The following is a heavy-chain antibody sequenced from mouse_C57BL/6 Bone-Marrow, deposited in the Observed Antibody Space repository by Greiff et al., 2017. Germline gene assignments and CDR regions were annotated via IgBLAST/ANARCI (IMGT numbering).Heavy chain of an antibody. CDR2: IDPETGGT. D-gene: IGHD2-3*01. V-gene: IGHV1-15*01. J-gene: IGHJ1*03. CDR3: TRDDGYYFWWYFDV. CDR1: GYTFTDYE. Sequence: QVQLQQSGAELVRPGASVTLSCKASGYTFTDYEMHWVKQTPVHGLEWIGAIDPETGGTAYNQKFKGKAILTADNSSSTAYMELRSLTSEDSAVYYCTRDDGYYFWWYFDVWGTGTTVTVSS.